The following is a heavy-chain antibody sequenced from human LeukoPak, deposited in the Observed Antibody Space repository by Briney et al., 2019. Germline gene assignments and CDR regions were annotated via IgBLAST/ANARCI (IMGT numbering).Heavy chain of an antibody. V-gene: IGHV4-59*01. J-gene: IGHJ6*02. CDR3: ARDSGYASGWYGMSGSYYYGMDV. Sequence: SETLSLTCTVSGGSISSYYWNWIRQPPGKGLEWIGYIYYSGSTNYNPSLKSQVTISVDMSKNQFSLQLSSVTAADTAVYYCARDSGYASGWYGMSGSYYYGMDVWGQGTTVTVSS. D-gene: IGHD6-19*01. CDR2: IYYSGST. CDR1: GGSISSYY.